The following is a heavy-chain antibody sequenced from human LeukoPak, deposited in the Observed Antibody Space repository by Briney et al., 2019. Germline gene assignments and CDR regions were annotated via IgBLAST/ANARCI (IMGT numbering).Heavy chain of an antibody. J-gene: IGHJ4*02. CDR2: ISAYNGNT. CDR3: ARAHPEYYDSSGYNPLDF. V-gene: IGHV1-18*01. D-gene: IGHD3-22*01. CDR1: GYTFISYG. Sequence: GASVKVSCKASGYTFISYGISWVRQAPGQGLEWMGWISAYNGNTNYAQKLQGRVTMTTDTSTSTAYMELRSLRSDDTAVYYCARAHPEYYDSSGYNPLDFWGQGTLVTVSS.